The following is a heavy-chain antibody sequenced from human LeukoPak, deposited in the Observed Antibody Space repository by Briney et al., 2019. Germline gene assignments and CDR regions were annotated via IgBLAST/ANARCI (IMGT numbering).Heavy chain of an antibody. CDR3: ERAVFRFLDDYYYYYMDV. CDR1: GGTFSSYA. CDR2: IIPIFGTA. V-gene: IGHV1-69*05. D-gene: IGHD3-3*01. Sequence: SVKVSCKAAGGTFSSYAISWVRQAPGQGLEWMGGIIPIFGTANYAHKFQGRVTITTDDPKSRAYMALSTLRSEDTAVYYCERAVFRFLDDYYYYYMDVWGKAPTVTVYS. J-gene: IGHJ6*03.